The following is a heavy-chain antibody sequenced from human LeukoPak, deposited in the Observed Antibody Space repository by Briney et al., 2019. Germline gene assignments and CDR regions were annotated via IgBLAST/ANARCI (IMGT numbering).Heavy chain of an antibody. J-gene: IGHJ6*03. V-gene: IGHV4-61*02. CDR2: IYTSGST. Sequence: SSETLSLTCTVSGGSISSGSYYWSWIRQPAGKGLEWIGRIYTSGSTNYNPSLKSRVTISVDTSKNQFSLKVSSMTAADTAVYYCARGREWATVVTMYYYMDVWGKGTTVTVSS. D-gene: IGHD4-23*01. CDR1: GGSISSGSYY. CDR3: ARGREWATVVTMYYYMDV.